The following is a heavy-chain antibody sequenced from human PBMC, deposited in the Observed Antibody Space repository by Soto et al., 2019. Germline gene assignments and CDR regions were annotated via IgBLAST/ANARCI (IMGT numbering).Heavy chain of an antibody. J-gene: IGHJ5*02. Sequence: ASVKVSCKASGYTFTSYGISWVRQAPGQGLEWMGWISAYNGNTNYAQKLLGRVTMTTDTSTSTAYMELRSLRSDDTAVYYCARDPGDHDLLTGSYNWLDTWGQGTLVTVSS. CDR1: GYTFTSYG. CDR3: ARDPGDHDLLTGSYNWLDT. D-gene: IGHD3-9*01. V-gene: IGHV1-18*04. CDR2: ISAYNGNT.